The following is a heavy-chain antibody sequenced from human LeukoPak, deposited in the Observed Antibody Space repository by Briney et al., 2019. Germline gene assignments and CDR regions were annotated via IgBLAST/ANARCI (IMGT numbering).Heavy chain of an antibody. CDR3: AKALYSSGWYGCAY. Sequence: GGSLRLACAASGFTFSSYAMSWVRQAPGKGLEWVSSIGGGGGRTYYAASVKGRFTIPRANPKNTLYLQMNSPRAEDTALYYRAKALYSSGWYGCAYWGQGTLVTVSS. CDR1: GFTFSSYA. V-gene: IGHV3-23*01. J-gene: IGHJ4*02. D-gene: IGHD6-19*01. CDR2: IGGGGGRT.